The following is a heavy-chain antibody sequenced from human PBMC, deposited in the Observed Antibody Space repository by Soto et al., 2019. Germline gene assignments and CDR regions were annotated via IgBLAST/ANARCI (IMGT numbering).Heavy chain of an antibody. J-gene: IGHJ6*02. D-gene: IGHD6-13*01. CDR3: AKDLGYSSSWPRYYYYYGMDV. V-gene: IGHV3-23*01. CDR1: GFTFSSYA. Sequence: PGGSLRLSCAASGFTFSSYAMSWVRQAPGKGLEWVSAISGSGGSTYYADSVKGRFTISRDNSKNTLYLQMNSLRAEDTAVYYCAKDLGYSSSWPRYYYYYGMDVCGQGTTVTVSS. CDR2: ISGSGGST.